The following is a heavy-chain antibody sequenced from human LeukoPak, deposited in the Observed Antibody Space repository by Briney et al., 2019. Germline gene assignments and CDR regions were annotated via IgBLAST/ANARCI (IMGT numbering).Heavy chain of an antibody. CDR2: INWSGGST. CDR3: ARDSSGFPE. J-gene: IGHJ4*02. V-gene: IGHV3-20*04. D-gene: IGHD3-22*01. CDR1: GFTFDDYG. Sequence: RSGGSLRLSCAASGFTFDDYGMSWVRQGPGKGLEWVSGINWSGGSTFYADSVKGRFTISRDNAKNSVYLQMNGLRAEDTALYYCARDSSGFPEWGQGTLVTVSS.